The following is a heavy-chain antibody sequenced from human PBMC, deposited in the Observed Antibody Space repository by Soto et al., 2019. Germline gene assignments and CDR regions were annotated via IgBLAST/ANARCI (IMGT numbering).Heavy chain of an antibody. CDR2: VKSKIDGGTM. CDR1: GFTFIGAW. V-gene: IGHV3-15*07. CDR3: VADLPDRAVDDFDY. Sequence: EVQLVESGGCLVEPGGSLRLSCAASGFTFIGAWMNWVRQAPGKGLEWVGRVKSKIDGGTMDYAAPVKGRFTISRDDSRDTVYLQMNSLRSEDTAVYYCVADLPDRAVDDFDYRGQGILVNVSS. J-gene: IGHJ4*02. D-gene: IGHD6-19*01.